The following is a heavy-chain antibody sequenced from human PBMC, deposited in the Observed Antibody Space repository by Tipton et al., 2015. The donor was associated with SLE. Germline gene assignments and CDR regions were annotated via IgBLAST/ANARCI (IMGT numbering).Heavy chain of an antibody. Sequence: SLRLSCAASGFTFSSYAMYWVRQTPGKGLEWVSYISSSSNTIYYADSVKGRFTISRDNAKNSLYLQMNSLRVEDTAVYYCARGYGGNSGHVWGQGTTVTVSS. CDR2: ISSSSNTI. CDR3: ARGYGGNSGHV. D-gene: IGHD4-23*01. V-gene: IGHV3-48*04. CDR1: GFTFSSYA. J-gene: IGHJ6*02.